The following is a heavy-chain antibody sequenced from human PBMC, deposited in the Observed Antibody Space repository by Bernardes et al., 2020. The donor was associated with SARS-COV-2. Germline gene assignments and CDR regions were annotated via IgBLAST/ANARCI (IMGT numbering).Heavy chain of an antibody. Sequence: GGSLRLSCAASGFTFSRYWMHWVRQAPGKGLVWVSRINVDGSTTTYADSVKGRFTISRDNAKNTLFLQMNSLGAEDTAVYYCIRDLHGYDDYWGQGNLVTVSS. V-gene: IGHV3-74*03. CDR1: GFTFSRYW. D-gene: IGHD5-18*01. CDR3: IRDLHGYDDY. CDR2: INVDGSTT. J-gene: IGHJ4*02.